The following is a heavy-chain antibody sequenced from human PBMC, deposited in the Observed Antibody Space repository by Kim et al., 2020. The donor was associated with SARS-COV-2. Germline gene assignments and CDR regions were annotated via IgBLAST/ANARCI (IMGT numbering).Heavy chain of an antibody. D-gene: IGHD6-19*01. CDR1: GYTLTELS. CDR3: ASRAGSGWLYYYYGMDV. CDR2: FDPEDGET. J-gene: IGHJ6*02. V-gene: IGHV1-24*01. Sequence: ASVKVSCKVSGYTLTELSMHWVRQAPGKGLEWMGGFDPEDGETIYAQKFQGRVTMTEDTSTDTAYMELSSLRSEDTAVYYCASRAGSGWLYYYYGMDVWGQGTTVTVSS.